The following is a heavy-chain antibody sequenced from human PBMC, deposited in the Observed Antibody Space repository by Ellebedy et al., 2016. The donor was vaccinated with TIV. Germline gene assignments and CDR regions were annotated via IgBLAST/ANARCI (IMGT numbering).Heavy chain of an antibody. V-gene: IGHV1-8*01. CDR1: GYTFTSYD. CDR3: ARDHWGSYLD. D-gene: IGHD1-26*01. Sequence: ASVKVSXKTSGYTFTSYDINWVRQAPGQGLEWMGWLNPQSYNTGYPQTFQGRVTLTRDTSTSTAYMEVRSLRSEDTALYYCARDHWGSYLDWGQGTLVTVSS. J-gene: IGHJ4*02. CDR2: LNPQSYNT.